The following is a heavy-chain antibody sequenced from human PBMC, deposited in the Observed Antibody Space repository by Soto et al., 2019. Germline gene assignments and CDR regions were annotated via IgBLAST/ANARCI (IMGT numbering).Heavy chain of an antibody. CDR1: GGSISNGYYS. Sequence: QVQLQESGPGLVKPSQTLSLTCTVSGGSISNGYYSWSWIRQSPEKGLEWIGHIYSGVSTYSNPSLNGRLTISIDTSKNLFSLSLSSVTAADTAVYYCARGPSGDKVDYWGQGTLVTVSS. J-gene: IGHJ4*02. CDR3: ARGPSGDKVDY. V-gene: IGHV4-30-4*01. CDR2: IYSGVST. D-gene: IGHD7-27*01.